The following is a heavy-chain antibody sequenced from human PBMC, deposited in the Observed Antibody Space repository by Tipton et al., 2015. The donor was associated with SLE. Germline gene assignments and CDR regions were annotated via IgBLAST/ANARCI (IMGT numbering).Heavy chain of an antibody. Sequence: SLRLSCAASGFIFNTSAMSWVRQAPGKGLEWVSITYSGGSSTYYADSVKGRFTISRDNSKNTLYLQMNSLRAEDTAVYYCAKGLGERLGGFDYWGQGTLVTVSS. CDR3: AKGLGERLGGFDY. CDR1: GFIFNTSA. V-gene: IGHV3-23*03. D-gene: IGHD1-1*01. J-gene: IGHJ4*02. CDR2: TYSGGSST.